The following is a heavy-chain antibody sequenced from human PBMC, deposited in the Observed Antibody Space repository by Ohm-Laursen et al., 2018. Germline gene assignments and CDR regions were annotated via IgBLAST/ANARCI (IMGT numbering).Heavy chain of an antibody. CDR2: IKSKAGDETT. J-gene: IGHJ4*02. Sequence: GSLRLSCAASGFTFSNAWMSWVRQAPGKGLEWIGSIKSKAGDETTDYAAPVKGRFTISRDDSKNTLHLQMNSLTTDDTAMYYCTTLSWQPDATLITGACWGQGTLVTVSS. D-gene: IGHD1-14*01. CDR3: TTLSWQPDATLITGAC. V-gene: IGHV3-15*01. CDR1: GFTFSNAW.